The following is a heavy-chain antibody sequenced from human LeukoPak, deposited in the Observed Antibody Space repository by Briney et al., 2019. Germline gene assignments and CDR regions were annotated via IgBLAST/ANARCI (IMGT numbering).Heavy chain of an antibody. V-gene: IGHV4-59*01. Sequence: PSETLSLTCTVSGGSISSYYWSWIRQPPGKGLEWIGYIYYSGSTNYNPSLKSRVTISVDTSKNQFSLKLSSVTAADTAVYYCARDRTTPHFDYWGQGTLVTVSS. CDR2: IYYSGST. D-gene: IGHD4-17*01. CDR3: ARDRTTPHFDY. CDR1: GGSISSYY. J-gene: IGHJ4*02.